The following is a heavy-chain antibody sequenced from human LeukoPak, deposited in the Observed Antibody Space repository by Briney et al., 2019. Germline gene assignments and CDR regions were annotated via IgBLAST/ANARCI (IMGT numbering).Heavy chain of an antibody. Sequence: GRSLRLSCAASGFTFSSYGMHWVRQAPGKGLEWVAVISYDGSNKYYADSVKGRFTISRDSSKNTLYLQMNSLRAEDTAVYYCAKLAAADYAGNDYWGQGTLVTVSS. CDR2: ISYDGSNK. J-gene: IGHJ4*02. CDR1: GFTFSSYG. CDR3: AKLAAADYAGNDY. D-gene: IGHD6-13*01. V-gene: IGHV3-30*18.